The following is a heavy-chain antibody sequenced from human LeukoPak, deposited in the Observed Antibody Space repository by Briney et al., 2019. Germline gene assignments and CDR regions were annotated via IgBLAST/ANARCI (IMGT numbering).Heavy chain of an antibody. CDR2: ISSSSSYI. Sequence: GGSLRLSCAASGFTFSSYAVSWVRQAPGKGLEWVSSISSSSSYIYYADSVKGRFTISRDNAKNSLYLQMNSLRAEDTAVYYCARVGAHDYGDYWGQGTLVTVSS. V-gene: IGHV3-21*01. CDR1: GFTFSSYA. J-gene: IGHJ4*02. CDR3: ARVGAHDYGDY.